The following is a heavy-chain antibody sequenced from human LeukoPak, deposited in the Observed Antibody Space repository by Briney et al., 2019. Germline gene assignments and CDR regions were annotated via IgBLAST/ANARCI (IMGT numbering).Heavy chain of an antibody. CDR2: IHYSGST. V-gene: IGHV4-39*01. J-gene: IGHJ5*02. D-gene: IGHD5/OR15-5a*01. Sequence: KPSETLSLTCTVSGGSISSNTYYWGWFRRPPGKGLEWIGNIHYSGSTYYNPSLKSRVTISVDTSKNQFSLNLSSLTAADTAVYYCATSDTVSTYNWFDPWGQGTLVTVSS. CDR1: GGSISSNTYY. CDR3: ATSDTVSTYNWFDP.